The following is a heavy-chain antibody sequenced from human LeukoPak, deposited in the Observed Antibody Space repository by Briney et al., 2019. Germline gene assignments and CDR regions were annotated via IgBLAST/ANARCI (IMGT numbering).Heavy chain of an antibody. CDR3: ARDRGYGYGFFDY. Sequence: GGSLRLSCAASGFTVRSIYMTWVRQAPGKGLEWVSSFYSGGSSYYADSVKGRFIISRDSSTDTLYLQMNSLRVEDTAVYFCARDRGYGYGFFDYWGQGTLDTVSS. CDR1: GFTVRSIY. CDR2: FYSGGSS. V-gene: IGHV3-53*01. J-gene: IGHJ4*02. D-gene: IGHD5-18*01.